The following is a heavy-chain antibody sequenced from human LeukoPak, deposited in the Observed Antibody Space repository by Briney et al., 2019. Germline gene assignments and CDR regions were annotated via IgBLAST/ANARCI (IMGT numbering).Heavy chain of an antibody. Sequence: GSVKVSCKASGYTFTSYGISWVRQAPGQGLEWMGWISAYNGNTNYAQKLQGRVTITADESTSTAYMELSSLRSEDTAVYYCARANEQQLVDYWGQGTLVTVSS. CDR3: ARANEQQLVDY. CDR1: GYTFTSYG. J-gene: IGHJ4*02. V-gene: IGHV1-18*01. D-gene: IGHD6-13*01. CDR2: ISAYNGNT.